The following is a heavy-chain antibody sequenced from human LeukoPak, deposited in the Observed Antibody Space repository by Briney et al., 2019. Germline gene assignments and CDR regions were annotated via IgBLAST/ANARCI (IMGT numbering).Heavy chain of an antibody. V-gene: IGHV3-66*02. CDR2: IYSGGST. J-gene: IGHJ4*02. CDR1: GFTVSSNY. D-gene: IGHD2-15*01. Sequence: GGSLRPSCAASGFTVSSNYMSWVRQAPGKGLEWVSVIYSGGSTYYADSVKGRFTISRDNSKNTLYLQMNSLRAEDTAVYYCARARYCSGGSCYGIYYFDYWGQGTLVTVSS. CDR3: ARARYCSGGSCYGIYYFDY.